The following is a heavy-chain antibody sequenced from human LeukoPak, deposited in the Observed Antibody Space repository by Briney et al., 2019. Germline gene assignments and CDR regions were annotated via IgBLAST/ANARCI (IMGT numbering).Heavy chain of an antibody. J-gene: IGHJ4*02. CDR1: GFPLSSYS. CDR2: ISSSGSAI. CDR3: AKDVLNWEFDY. Sequence: SGGSLRLSCAASGFPLSSYSINWVRQAPGKGLEWVSYISSSGSAIYYVDSVKGRFTVSRDNAKNSLFLQMNSPRADDTAVYYCAKDVLNWEFDYWGQGTLVTVSS. D-gene: IGHD7-27*01. V-gene: IGHV3-48*01.